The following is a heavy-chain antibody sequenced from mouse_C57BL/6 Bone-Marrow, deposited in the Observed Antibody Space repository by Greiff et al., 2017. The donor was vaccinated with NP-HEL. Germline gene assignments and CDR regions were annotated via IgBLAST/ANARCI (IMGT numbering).Heavy chain of an antibody. CDR1: GFTFSSYA. CDR2: ISDGGSYT. CDR3: ARDRRFLYFDY. Sequence: EVKLVESGGGLVKPGGSLKLSCAASGFTFSSYAMSWVRQTPEKRLEWVATISDGGSYTYYPDNVKGRFTISRDNAKNNLYMQMSHLTSEDTAMYYCARDRRFLYFDYWGQGTTLTVSS. J-gene: IGHJ2*01. V-gene: IGHV5-4*01.